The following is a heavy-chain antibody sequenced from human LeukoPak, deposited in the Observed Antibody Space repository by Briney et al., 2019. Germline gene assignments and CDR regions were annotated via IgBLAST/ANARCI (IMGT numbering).Heavy chain of an antibody. D-gene: IGHD6-13*01. CDR1: GFTFDDSG. CDR2: INWNGGST. V-gene: IGHV3-20*01. Sequence: GGSLRLSCAASGFTFDDSGMTWVRQAPGKGLEWVSGINWNGGSTEYADSVRGRFTISRDNAKNSLYLQMNSLSAEGTALYHYARVQSSSWTGGAFDLWGQGTMVTVSS. CDR3: ARVQSSSWTGGAFDL. J-gene: IGHJ3*01.